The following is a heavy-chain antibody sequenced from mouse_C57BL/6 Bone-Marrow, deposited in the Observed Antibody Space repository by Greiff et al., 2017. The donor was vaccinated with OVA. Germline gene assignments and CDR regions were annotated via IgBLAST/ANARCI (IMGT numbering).Heavy chain of an antibody. D-gene: IGHD1-1*02. CDR3: TGGSYNFDY. CDR2: IRLKSDNYAT. Sequence: EVQGVESGGGLVQPGGSMKLSCVASGFTFSNYWMNWVRQSPEKGLEWVAQIRLKSDNYATHYAESVKGRFTISRDDSKSSVYLQMNNLRAEDTGIYYCTGGSYNFDYWGQGTTLTVSS. J-gene: IGHJ2*01. V-gene: IGHV6-3*01. CDR1: GFTFSNYW.